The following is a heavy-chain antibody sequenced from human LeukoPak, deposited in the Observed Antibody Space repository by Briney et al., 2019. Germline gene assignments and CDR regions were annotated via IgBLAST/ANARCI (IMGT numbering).Heavy chain of an antibody. J-gene: IGHJ4*02. CDR2: INHSGST. CDR3: ARRGRFRGTDY. CDR1: GGSFSGYY. D-gene: IGHD1-1*01. V-gene: IGHV4-34*01. Sequence: NPSETLSLTCAVYGGSFSGYYWSWIRQPPGKGLEWIGEINHSGSTNYNPSLKSQVTISVDTSKNQFSLKLSSVTAADTAVYYCARRGRFRGTDYWGQGTLVTVSS.